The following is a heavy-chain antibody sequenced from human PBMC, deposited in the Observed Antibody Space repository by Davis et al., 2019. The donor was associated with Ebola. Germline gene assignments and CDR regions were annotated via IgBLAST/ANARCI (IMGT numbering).Heavy chain of an antibody. CDR2: INPHGGGT. CDR3: ASGEFVDF. Sequence: ASVKVSCKASGYSFIGYYIHWVRQAPGQGLEWMGWINPHGGGTNYAQRFQDRVNMTRDMSISTAYMDLSRLKSEDTAIYYCASGEFVDFWGQGTLVTVSS. CDR1: GYSFIGYY. J-gene: IGHJ4*02. V-gene: IGHV1-2*02. D-gene: IGHD3-10*01.